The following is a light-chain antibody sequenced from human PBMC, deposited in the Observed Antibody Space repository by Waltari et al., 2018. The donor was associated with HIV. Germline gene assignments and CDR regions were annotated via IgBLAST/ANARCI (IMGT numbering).Light chain of an antibody. CDR2: YDG. CDR1: DIGTRS. J-gene: IGLJ2*01. V-gene: IGLV3-21*04. CDR3: QVWDANTDVV. Sequence: SYVLTQTPSVSVAPGKTATLTCEGSDIGTRSGHWYRQKPGQAPVLVIYYDGERPSGVADGFSGSNSGNTATLTISRVGVGDEADYYCQVWDANTDVVFGTGTKLTVL.